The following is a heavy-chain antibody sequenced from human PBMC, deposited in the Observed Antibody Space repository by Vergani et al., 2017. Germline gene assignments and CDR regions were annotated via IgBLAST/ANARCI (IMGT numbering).Heavy chain of an antibody. J-gene: IGHJ4*02. V-gene: IGHV4-59*01. CDR1: GGSISSYY. CDR2: IYYRGST. D-gene: IGHD3-22*01. CDR3: ARGYYDSSGYYYDY. Sequence: QVQLQESGPGLVKPSQTLSLTCTVSGGSISSYYWSWIRQPPGKGLEWIGYIYYRGSTNYNPSLKSRVTISVDTSKNQFSLKLSSVTAADTAVYYCARGYYDSSGYYYDYWGQGTLVTVSS.